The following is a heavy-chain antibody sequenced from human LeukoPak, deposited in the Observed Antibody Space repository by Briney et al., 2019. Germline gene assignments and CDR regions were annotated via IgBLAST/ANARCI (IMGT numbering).Heavy chain of an antibody. D-gene: IGHD6-19*01. Sequence: SETLSLTCTVSGGSISSYYWSWIRQVPGKGLEWIGYIYYSGSTNYNPSLKSRVTISVDTSKNQFSLKLSSVTAADTAVYYCGKNEGYNSCWYPFDFWGQGTLVTVSS. CDR3: GKNEGYNSCWYPFDF. CDR2: IYYSGST. J-gene: IGHJ4*02. V-gene: IGHV4-59*08. CDR1: GGSISSYY.